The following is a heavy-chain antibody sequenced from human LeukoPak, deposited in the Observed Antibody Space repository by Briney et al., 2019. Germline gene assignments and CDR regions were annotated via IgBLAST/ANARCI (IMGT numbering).Heavy chain of an antibody. CDR3: ARGSGSGNYALGR. CDR2: IYYSGST. D-gene: IGHD3-10*01. Sequence: PSETLSLTCTVSGGSISSHYWSWIRQPPGKGLEWIGYIYYSGSTNYNPSLKSRVTISVDTSKNQFSLKLSSVTAADTAVYYCARGSGSGNYALGRWGQGTLVTVSS. J-gene: IGHJ4*02. CDR1: GGSISSHY. V-gene: IGHV4-59*11.